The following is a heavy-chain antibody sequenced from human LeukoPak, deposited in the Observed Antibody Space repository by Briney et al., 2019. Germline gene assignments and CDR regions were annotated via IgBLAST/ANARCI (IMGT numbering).Heavy chain of an antibody. CDR2: IRTKAYGGKT. CDR1: GFTVGGYA. J-gene: IGHJ3*02. V-gene: IGHV3-49*03. Sequence: GGSLRLSCTASGFTVGGYAMSWFRQAPGKGLEWVGFIRTKAYGGKTEYAASVKGRFTISRDDSKSIAYLQMNSLKTEDTAVYYCTRDRVKQWLVRSVEGAFDIWGQGTMVTVSS. D-gene: IGHD6-19*01. CDR3: TRDRVKQWLVRSVEGAFDI.